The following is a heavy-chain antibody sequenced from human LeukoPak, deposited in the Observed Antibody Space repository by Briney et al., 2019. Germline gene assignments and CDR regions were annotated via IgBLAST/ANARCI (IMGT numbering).Heavy chain of an antibody. CDR1: GFTVSSNY. CDR3: ARDRRSGSSHYYYYGMDV. D-gene: IGHD3-10*01. V-gene: IGHV3-53*01. J-gene: IGHJ6*02. CDR2: IYSGGST. Sequence: GGSLRLSCAASGFTVSSNYMSWVRQAPGKGLEWVSVIYSGGSTYYADSVKGRFTISRDNSKNTLYLQMNSLRAEDTAVYYCARDRRSGSSHYYYYGMDVWGQGTTVTVSS.